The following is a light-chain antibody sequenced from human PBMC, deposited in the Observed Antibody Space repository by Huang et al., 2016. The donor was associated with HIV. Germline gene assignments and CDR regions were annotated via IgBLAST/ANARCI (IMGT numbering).Light chain of an antibody. CDR3: QQYKSYPFT. J-gene: IGKJ5*01. CDR2: AAS. V-gene: IGKV1-16*02. Sequence: DIQMTQSPSSLSASIGVRVTITCRASQGIRNLLAWIQQKPGKAPRSLIYAASSLRSGGPSNYSGSGSGTEFTLTINSLQPEDFATYYCQQYKSYPFTFGLGTRLEIK. CDR1: QGIRNL.